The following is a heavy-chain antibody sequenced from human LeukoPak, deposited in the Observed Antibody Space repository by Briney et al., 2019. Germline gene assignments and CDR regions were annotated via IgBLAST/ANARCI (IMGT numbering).Heavy chain of an antibody. CDR3: ARWRPWFGEEGHNWFDP. CDR1: GYTFTSYG. J-gene: IGHJ5*02. Sequence: ASVKVSCKASGYTFTSYGISWVRQAPGQGLEWMGWISAYNGNTNYAQKLQGRVTMTTDTSTSTAYMELRSLRSDDTAVYYCARWRPWFGEEGHNWFDPWGQGTLVTVSS. V-gene: IGHV1-18*01. CDR2: ISAYNGNT. D-gene: IGHD3-10*01.